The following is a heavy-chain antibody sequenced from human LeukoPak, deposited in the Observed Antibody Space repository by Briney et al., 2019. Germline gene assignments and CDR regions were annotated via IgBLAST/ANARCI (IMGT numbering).Heavy chain of an antibody. J-gene: IGHJ6*03. V-gene: IGHV4-38-2*01. CDR1: GYSISSGYY. D-gene: IGHD1-26*01. CDR2: IYHSGST. CDR3: ARAGGATLHYYYYYYMDV. Sequence: SETLSLTCAVSGYSISSGYYWGWIRQPPGKGLEWIGRIYHSGSTYYNPSLKSRVTISVDTSKNQFSLKLSSVSAADTAVYYCARAGGATLHYYYYYYMDVWGKGTTVTVSS.